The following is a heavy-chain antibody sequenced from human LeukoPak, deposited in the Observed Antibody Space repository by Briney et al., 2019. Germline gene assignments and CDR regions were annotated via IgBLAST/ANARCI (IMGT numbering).Heavy chain of an antibody. CDR3: ARDLSSGWDVTDY. CDR2: IYYSGST. CDR1: GGSISSSSYY. J-gene: IGHJ4*02. V-gene: IGHV4-39*07. D-gene: IGHD6-19*01. Sequence: SETLSLTCTVSGGSISSSSYYWGWIRQPPGKGLEWIGSIYYSGSTYYNPSLKSRVTISVDTSKNQFSLKLSSVTAADTAVYYCARDLSSGWDVTDYWGQGTLVTVSS.